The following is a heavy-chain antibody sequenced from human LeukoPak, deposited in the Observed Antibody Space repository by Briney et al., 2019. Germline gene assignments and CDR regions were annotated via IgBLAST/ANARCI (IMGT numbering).Heavy chain of an antibody. V-gene: IGHV1-69*05. CDR1: GGTFSSYA. CDR3: ATQPDWNDKWFDP. J-gene: IGHJ5*02. CDR2: IIPIFGTA. D-gene: IGHD1-1*01. Sequence: GSSVKVSCKASGGTFSSYAISWVRQAPGQGLEWMGRIIPIFGTANYAQKFQGRVTITTDESTSTAYMELSSLRSEDTAVYYCATQPDWNDKWFDPWGQGTLVTVSS.